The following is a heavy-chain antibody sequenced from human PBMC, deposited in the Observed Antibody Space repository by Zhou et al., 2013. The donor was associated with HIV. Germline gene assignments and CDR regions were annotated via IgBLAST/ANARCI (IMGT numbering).Heavy chain of an antibody. D-gene: IGHD6-6*01. CDR1: GGTFSSYA. J-gene: IGHJ6*03. CDR2: IIPILGIA. V-gene: IGHV1-69*04. CDR3: AGPYSSSDYYYYMDV. Sequence: QVQLVQSGAEVKKPGSSVKVSCKASGGTFSSYAISWVRQAPGQGLEWMGRIIPILGIANYAQKFQGRVTITADKSTSTAYMELSSLRSEDTAVYYCAGPYSSSDYYYYMDVWGKGTTVTVSS.